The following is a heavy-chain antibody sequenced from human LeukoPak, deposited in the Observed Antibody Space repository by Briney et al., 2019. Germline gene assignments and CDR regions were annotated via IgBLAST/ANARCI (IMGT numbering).Heavy chain of an antibody. D-gene: IGHD1-26*01. CDR2: ISYDGSNK. V-gene: IGHV3-30*18. CDR3: AKGRVGANGYYYYGMDV. CDR1: GFTFSSFS. Sequence: GRSLRLSCAATGFTFSSFSMHWVRQAPGKGLDWVAVISYDGSNKYYADSVKGRFAISRDNSKNTLYLQMNSLRTEDTAVYYCAKGRVGANGYYYYGMDVWGQGTTVTVSS. J-gene: IGHJ6*02.